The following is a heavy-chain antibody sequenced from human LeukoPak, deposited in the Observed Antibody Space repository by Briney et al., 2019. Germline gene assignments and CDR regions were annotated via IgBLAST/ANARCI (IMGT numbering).Heavy chain of an antibody. V-gene: IGHV4-39*07. CDR1: GVSINGGNSY. J-gene: IGHJ4*02. CDR3: ARKREGPATGIDS. D-gene: IGHD2-15*01. CDR2: IYSSGRV. Sequence: SETLSLTCAVSGVSINGGNSYWGWIRQSPGAGLEWIGNIYSSGRVYYNPSLQSRVTISMDTSGNQFSLKLTSVTAADTAVYYCARKREGPATGIDSWGRGILVTVSS.